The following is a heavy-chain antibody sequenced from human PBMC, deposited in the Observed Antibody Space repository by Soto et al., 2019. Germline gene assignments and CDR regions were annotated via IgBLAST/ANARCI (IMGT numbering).Heavy chain of an antibody. J-gene: IGHJ5*02. CDR3: ARSGRLGYNLWHYFAH. CDR1: GYTFTPHH. V-gene: IGHV1-46*01. D-gene: IGHD5-12*01. CDR2: FNPSDGST. Sequence: QVQLVQSGAEVRKPGASVKVSCKASGYTFTPHHMHWVRQAPGQGPAWMGIFNPSDGSTNYAQKFQGTITMTRDTSTSTVYMELSRRRSEDTVVYYCARSGRLGYNLWHYFAHWGHGTMVTVSS.